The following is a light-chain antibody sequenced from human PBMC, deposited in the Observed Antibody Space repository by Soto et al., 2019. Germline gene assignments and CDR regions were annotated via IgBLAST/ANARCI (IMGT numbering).Light chain of an antibody. CDR1: QSVSSSY. J-gene: IGKJ4*01. Sequence: EIVLTQSPGTLSLSPGERATLSCRASQSVSSSYLAWYQQKPGQAPRLLIYGASSRATGLPDRFSGSGSGTDFTLTISRLEPEDFAVYYCQQYGSSPNLTFGGGSKVDIK. V-gene: IGKV3-20*01. CDR3: QQYGSSPNLT. CDR2: GAS.